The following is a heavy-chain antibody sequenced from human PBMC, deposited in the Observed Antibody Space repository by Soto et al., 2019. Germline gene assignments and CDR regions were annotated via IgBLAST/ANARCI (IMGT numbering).Heavy chain of an antibody. V-gene: IGHV3-23*01. CDR1: GFTFSSYA. Sequence: PGGSLRLSCAASGFTFSSYAMSWVRQAPGKGLEWVSAISGSGGSTYYADSVKGRFTISRDNSKNTLYLQMNSLRAEDTAVYYCAKPSYDILTGYYFDYWGQGTLVTVSS. CDR2: ISGSGGST. CDR3: AKPSYDILTGYYFDY. J-gene: IGHJ4*02. D-gene: IGHD3-9*01.